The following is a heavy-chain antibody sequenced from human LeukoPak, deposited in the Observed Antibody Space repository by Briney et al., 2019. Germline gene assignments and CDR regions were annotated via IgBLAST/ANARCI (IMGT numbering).Heavy chain of an antibody. CDR2: INHSGST. J-gene: IGHJ5*02. CDR1: GGSFSGYY. CDR3: AGCPKQQLVSGWFDP. D-gene: IGHD6-13*01. Sequence: PSETLSLTCAVYGGSFSGYYWSRIRQPPGKGLEWIGEINHSGSTNYNPSLKSRVTISVDTSKNQFSLKLSSVTAADTAVYYCAGCPKQQLVSGWFDPWGQGTLVTVSS. V-gene: IGHV4-34*01.